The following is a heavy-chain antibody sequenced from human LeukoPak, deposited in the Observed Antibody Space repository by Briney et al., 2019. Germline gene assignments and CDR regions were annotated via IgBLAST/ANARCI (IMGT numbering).Heavy chain of an antibody. CDR1: GGSISSYY. J-gene: IGHJ6*02. CDR2: IYYSGST. Sequence: SETLSLTCTVSGGSISSYYWSWIRQPPGKGLEWIGYIYYSGSTNYNPSLKSRVTISVDTSKNQFSLKLSSVTAADTAVYYCARDCDILTGFKYGMDVWGQGTTVTVSS. D-gene: IGHD3-9*01. CDR3: ARDCDILTGFKYGMDV. V-gene: IGHV4-59*01.